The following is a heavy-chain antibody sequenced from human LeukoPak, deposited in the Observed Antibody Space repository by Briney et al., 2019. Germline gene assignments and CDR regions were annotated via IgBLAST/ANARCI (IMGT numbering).Heavy chain of an antibody. CDR1: GFTVSGTY. J-gene: IGHJ4*02. D-gene: IGHD4-17*01. V-gene: IGHV3-30*18. Sequence: GGSLRLSCAASGFTVSGTYMSWVRQAPGKGLEWVAVISYDGSNKYYADSVKGRFTISRDNSKNTLYLQMNSLRAEDTAAYYCAKIGVTTLGYWGQGTLVTVSS. CDR2: ISYDGSNK. CDR3: AKIGVTTLGY.